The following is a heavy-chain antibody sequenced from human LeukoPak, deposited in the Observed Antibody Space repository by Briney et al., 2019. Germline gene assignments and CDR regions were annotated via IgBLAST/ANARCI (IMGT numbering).Heavy chain of an antibody. D-gene: IGHD3-10*01. CDR3: ARNYASGNYFDFYYYNMDV. Sequence: KPSETPSLTCTVSGDSISRYYWSWLRQPPGKGLEWIGYIHYSGSTNNNPSLKSRLTISIDTSKNQFSLKLSSVTAADTAVYYCARNYASGNYFDFYYYNMDVWGQGTTVTVSS. CDR2: IHYSGST. J-gene: IGHJ6*02. V-gene: IGHV4-59*01. CDR1: GDSISRYY.